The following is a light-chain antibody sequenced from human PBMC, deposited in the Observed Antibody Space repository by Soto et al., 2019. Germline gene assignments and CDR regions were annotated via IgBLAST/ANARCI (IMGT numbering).Light chain of an antibody. CDR1: QSVLSSANNKNY. J-gene: IGKJ4*01. Sequence: DIVMTQSPDALAVSLGERATINCKSSQSVLSSANNKNYLAWYQQKPGQPPKLLIYGASTRASGVPDRFSGSGAGTDVTLTISSLQADDVAVYYCQQYYGAPLTFGGGTTVEIK. CDR3: QQYYGAPLT. CDR2: GAS. V-gene: IGKV4-1*01.